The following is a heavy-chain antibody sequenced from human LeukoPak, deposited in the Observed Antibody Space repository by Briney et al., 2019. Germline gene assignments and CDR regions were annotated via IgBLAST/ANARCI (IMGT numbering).Heavy chain of an antibody. V-gene: IGHV4-61*02. CDR3: TRHIPLSVVDP. D-gene: IGHD2-21*01. J-gene: IGHJ5*02. CDR1: GGSISSGSYY. Sequence: SQTLSLTCTVSGGSISSGSYYWNWIRQPAGKGLEWIGRIYTSGTTNYNPSLKSRVTMSVDTSKNQFSLKLSSVTAADTAVYYCTRHIPLSVVDPWGQGTLVTVSS. CDR2: IYTSGTT.